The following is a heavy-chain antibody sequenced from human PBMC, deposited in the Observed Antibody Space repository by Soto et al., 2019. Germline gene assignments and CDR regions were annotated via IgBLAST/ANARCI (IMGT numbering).Heavy chain of an antibody. CDR3: AKGSRVAYYSCMDV. CDR1: GFTFSSSA. V-gene: IGHV3-23*01. J-gene: IGHJ6*03. Sequence: EVQMLESGGGLVQPGGSLRLSCAASGFTFSSSAMNWVRQAPGKGLEWVSSISNSGGTTSYADSVKGRFTISRDNSKNTLYLQMNSLRAEDTAVYYCAKGSRVAYYSCMDVWGKGTTVTVSS. CDR2: ISNSGGTT.